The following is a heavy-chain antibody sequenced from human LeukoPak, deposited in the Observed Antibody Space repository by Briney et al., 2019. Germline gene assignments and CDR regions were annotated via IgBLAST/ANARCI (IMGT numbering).Heavy chain of an antibody. J-gene: IGHJ6*02. CDR3: ARRLLGPMDV. Sequence: GGSLRLSCAASGXTFSSYAMSWVRQAPGKGLEWVSYISSSSITIHYADSVKGRFTISRDNAKNSLYLQMNSLRDEDTAVYYCARRLLGPMDVWGQGTTVTVSS. V-gene: IGHV3-48*02. D-gene: IGHD2/OR15-2a*01. CDR1: GXTFSSYA. CDR2: ISSSSITI.